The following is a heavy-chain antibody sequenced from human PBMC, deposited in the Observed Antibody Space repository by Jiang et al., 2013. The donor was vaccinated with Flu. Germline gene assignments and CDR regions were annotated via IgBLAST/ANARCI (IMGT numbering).Heavy chain of an antibody. Sequence: VQLLESGGGVVQPGRSLRLSCAASGFTFSSYGMHWVRQAPGKGLEWVAVISYDGSNKYYADSVKGRFTISRDNSKNTLYLQMNSLRAEDTAVYYCAKDESLGSGHGWGIFDYWAREPWSPSPQ. CDR1: GFTFSSYG. CDR2: ISYDGSNK. D-gene: IGHD5-12*01. J-gene: IGHJ4*02. CDR3: AKDESLGSGHGWGIFDY. V-gene: IGHV3-30*18.